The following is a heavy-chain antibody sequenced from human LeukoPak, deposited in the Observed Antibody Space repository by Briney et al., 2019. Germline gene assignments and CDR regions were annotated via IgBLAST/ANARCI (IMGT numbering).Heavy chain of an antibody. V-gene: IGHV3-30*03. CDR3: ARDVSGSSWYVAYYCDY. CDR1: GFTFSSYS. CDR2: ISYDGSTK. D-gene: IGHD6-13*01. J-gene: IGHJ4*02. Sequence: GGSLRLSCAASGFTFSSYSMNWVRQAPGKGLEWVAIISYDGSTKYYADSVKGRLTISRDNSKNTLYLEMNSLRVEDTGVYYCARDVSGSSWYVAYYCDYWGQGTLVTVSS.